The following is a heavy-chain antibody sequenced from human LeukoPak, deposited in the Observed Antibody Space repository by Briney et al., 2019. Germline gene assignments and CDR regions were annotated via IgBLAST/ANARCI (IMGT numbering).Heavy chain of an antibody. Sequence: GGSLRLSCAASGSTFSTYALHWVRQAPGKGLEWVAIISYDGSNKFYADSVKGRFIISRDNSKNTLYLRMNSLRTEDTALYYCVREPDYYYDSSGYPDYWGQGTLVTVSS. CDR2: ISYDGSNK. D-gene: IGHD3-22*01. CDR1: GSTFSTYA. V-gene: IGHV3-30*04. J-gene: IGHJ4*02. CDR3: VREPDYYYDSSGYPDY.